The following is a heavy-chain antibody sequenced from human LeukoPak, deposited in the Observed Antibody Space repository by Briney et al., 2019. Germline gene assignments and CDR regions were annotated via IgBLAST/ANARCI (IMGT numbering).Heavy chain of an antibody. CDR3: AGAKNDEYYYYGMDV. J-gene: IGHJ6*02. Sequence: KASETLSLTCTVSGGSISTYYYSWIRQPAGKGLEWIGRIYTSGSTNYNPSLKSRVTMSVDTSKSQFSLKLSSVTAADTAVYYCAGAKNDEYYYYGMDVWGQGTTVTVSS. V-gene: IGHV4-4*07. CDR1: GGSISTYY. CDR2: IYTSGST. D-gene: IGHD6-6*01.